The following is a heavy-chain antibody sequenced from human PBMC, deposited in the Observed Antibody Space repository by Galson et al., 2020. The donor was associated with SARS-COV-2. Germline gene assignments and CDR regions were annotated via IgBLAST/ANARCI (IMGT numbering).Heavy chain of an antibody. J-gene: IGHJ3*02. CDR1: GYTFTDYY. CDR3: ARDNGHDDFEN. CDR2: INPNSGGT. D-gene: IGHD4-17*01. V-gene: IGHV1-2*04. Sequence: ASVKVSCKASGYTFTDYYMHWVRQAPGQGLEWMGWINPNSGGTTYAQKFQDWLTMTRDTSISTAYMELSRLRSDDTAVYYCARDNGHDDFENWGQGTMVTVSS.